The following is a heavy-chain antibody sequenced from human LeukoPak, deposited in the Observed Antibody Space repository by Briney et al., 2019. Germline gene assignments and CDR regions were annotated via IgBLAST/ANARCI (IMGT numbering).Heavy chain of an antibody. CDR2: INSGGSTT. J-gene: IGHJ4*02. V-gene: IGHV3-74*01. CDR3: ATFTNGY. Sequence: GGSLRLSCAASGFTFNSYWMHWVRQAPGKGLVWVSRINSGGSTTNYADSVKGRFTISRDNAKNTLYLQMNSLRAEDTAVYYCATFTNGYWGQGTLVTVSS. CDR1: GFTFNSYW. D-gene: IGHD2-8*01.